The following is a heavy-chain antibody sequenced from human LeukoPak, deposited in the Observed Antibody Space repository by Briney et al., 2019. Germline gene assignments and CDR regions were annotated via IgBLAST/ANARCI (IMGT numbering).Heavy chain of an antibody. V-gene: IGHV4-30-4*07. Sequence: EPSETLSLTCAVSGGSISSGGYSWSWIRQPPGKGLEWIGCIYYSGATYYKPSLESRITISVDTSKNLFSLKLSSVTAADTAMYYCARERVVVTNWGQGTLVTVSS. J-gene: IGHJ1*01. CDR3: ARERVVVTN. CDR2: IYYSGAT. D-gene: IGHD3-22*01. CDR1: GGSISSGGYS.